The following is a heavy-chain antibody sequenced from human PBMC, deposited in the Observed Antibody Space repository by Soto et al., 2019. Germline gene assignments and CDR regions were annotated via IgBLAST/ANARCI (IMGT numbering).Heavy chain of an antibody. D-gene: IGHD3-9*01. CDR1: GFTVSSNY. V-gene: IGHV3-53*01. CDR2: IYSGGST. Sequence: AGGSLRLSCAASGFTVSSNYMSWVRQAPGKGLEWVSVIYSGGSTYYADSVKGRFTISRDNSKNTLYLQMNSLRAEDTAVYYCARGAGYSLDTYFDYWGQGTLVTVSS. J-gene: IGHJ4*02. CDR3: ARGAGYSLDTYFDY.